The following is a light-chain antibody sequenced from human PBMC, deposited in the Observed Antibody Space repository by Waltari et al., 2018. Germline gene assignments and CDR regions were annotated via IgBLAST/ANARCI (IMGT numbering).Light chain of an antibody. CDR2: TAS. Sequence: DIQLTQSPSSLSASVGDRVIITCRASQGISTHLAWYQQKPGKAPKLLIYTASTLQSGVPSRFSGSGSGTEFTLTISSLQPEDFAACYCQQRNNYPITFGQGTRLEI. J-gene: IGKJ5*01. CDR1: QGISTH. V-gene: IGKV1-9*01. CDR3: QQRNNYPIT.